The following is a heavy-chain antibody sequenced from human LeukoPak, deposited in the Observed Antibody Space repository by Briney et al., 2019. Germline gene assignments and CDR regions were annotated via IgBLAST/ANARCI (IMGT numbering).Heavy chain of an antibody. CDR3: AMTTVVTRAGWYFDL. CDR2: IYYSGST. Sequence: SETLSLTCTVSGGSISSSSYYWGWIRQPPGKGLEWIGYIYYSGSTNYNPSLKSRVTISVDTSKNQFSLKLSSVTAADTAVYYCAMTTVVTRAGWYFDLWGRGTLVTVSS. J-gene: IGHJ2*01. V-gene: IGHV4-61*05. CDR1: GGSISSSSYY. D-gene: IGHD4-23*01.